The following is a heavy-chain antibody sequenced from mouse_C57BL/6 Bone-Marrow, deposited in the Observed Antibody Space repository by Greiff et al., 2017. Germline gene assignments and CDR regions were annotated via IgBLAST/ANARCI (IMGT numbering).Heavy chain of an antibody. D-gene: IGHD1-1*01. V-gene: IGHV1-69*01. CDR1: GYTFTSYW. CDR2: IDPSDSYT. Sequence: QVQLQQPGAELVMPGASVKLSCKASGYTFTSYWMHWVKQRPGQGLEWIGEIDPSDSYTNYNQKFKGKSTLTVDKSSSTAYMQLSSLTSEDSAIYYCARSWYYGSRYFDVWGTGTTVTVSS. J-gene: IGHJ1*03. CDR3: ARSWYYGSRYFDV.